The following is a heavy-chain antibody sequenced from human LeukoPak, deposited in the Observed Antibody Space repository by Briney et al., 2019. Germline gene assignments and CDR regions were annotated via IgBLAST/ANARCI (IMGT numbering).Heavy chain of an antibody. CDR3: AREAFRNYVWAHDY. Sequence: ASVKVSCKASGYTFTSYAMNWVRQAPGQGLEWMGWINTNTGNPTYAQGFTGRFVFSLDTSVSTAYLQISSLKAEDTAVYYCAREAFRNYVWAHDYWGQGTLVTVSS. CDR2: INTNTGNP. D-gene: IGHD3-16*01. V-gene: IGHV7-4-1*02. J-gene: IGHJ4*02. CDR1: GYTFTSYA.